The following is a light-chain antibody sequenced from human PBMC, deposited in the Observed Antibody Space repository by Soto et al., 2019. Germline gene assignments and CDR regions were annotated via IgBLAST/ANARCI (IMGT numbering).Light chain of an antibody. CDR2: GDN. Sequence: QSVLTQPPAASGTPGQGVTISCSGSNSNIGSNTVNWYQQVPGTAPTVLIFGDNQRPSGVPDRFSGSKSGTSASLAISGLQSEDEADDYCAAWDDSLNAVVFGGGTKLTVL. CDR1: NSNIGSNT. V-gene: IGLV1-44*01. J-gene: IGLJ2*01. CDR3: AAWDDSLNAVV.